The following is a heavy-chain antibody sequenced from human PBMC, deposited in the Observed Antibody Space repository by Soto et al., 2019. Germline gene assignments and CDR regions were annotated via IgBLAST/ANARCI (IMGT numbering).Heavy chain of an antibody. V-gene: IGHV3-33*01. CDR3: ARAHESTGTTFDY. D-gene: IGHD1-1*01. Sequence: QVQLVESGGGVVQPGRSLRLSCAASGFTFSSYGMHWVRQAPGKGLEWVAVIWYDGSNKYYADSVKGRFTISRDNYKNTLYLQMNSLRAEDTAVYYCARAHESTGTTFDYWGQGTLVTVSS. CDR1: GFTFSSYG. J-gene: IGHJ4*02. CDR2: IWYDGSNK.